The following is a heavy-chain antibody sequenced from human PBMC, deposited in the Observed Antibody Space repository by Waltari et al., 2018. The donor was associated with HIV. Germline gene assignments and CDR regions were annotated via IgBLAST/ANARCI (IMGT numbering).Heavy chain of an antibody. D-gene: IGHD3-3*01. CDR2: ISSSGGTT. V-gene: IGHV3-11*01. J-gene: IGHJ4*02. CDR1: GFPFSEYY. CDR3: VRDNHDFWSGHYFDS. Sequence: QVQLVESGGGLVKPGGSLTLSLAASGFPFSEYYLSWIRQAPGKGLEWLSYISSSGGTTYYAESVRGRFTISRDSAKHSLFLQMNSLRAEDTAVYYCVRDNHDFWSGHYFDSWGQGTLVTVSS.